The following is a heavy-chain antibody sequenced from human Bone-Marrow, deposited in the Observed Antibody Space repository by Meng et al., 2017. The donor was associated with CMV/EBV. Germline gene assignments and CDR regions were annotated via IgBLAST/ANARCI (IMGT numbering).Heavy chain of an antibody. CDR2: IGYNSDYI. D-gene: IGHD2-8*01. Sequence: GGSLRLSCAASGFTFDRSAIHWVRQVPGKGLEWVSGIGYNSDYIGYADSVKGRFTISRDNAKSSVYLQMNSLRPEDTALYYCARDDCGNYCTLADWGQGTLVTVSS. V-gene: IGHV3-9*01. CDR1: GFTFDRSA. CDR3: ARDDCGNYCTLAD. J-gene: IGHJ4*02.